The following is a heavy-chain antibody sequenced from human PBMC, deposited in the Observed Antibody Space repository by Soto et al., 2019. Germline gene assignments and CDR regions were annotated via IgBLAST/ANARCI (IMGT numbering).Heavy chain of an antibody. D-gene: IGHD4-17*01. Sequence: QVQLVQSGAEVKKPGSSVKVSCKASGGTFSSYTISWVRQAPGQGLEWMGRIIPILGIANYAQKFQGRVTITADKSTSTAYMELSSLRSEETAVYYCAREYGDRGGWFDPWGQGTLVTVSS. CDR2: IIPILGIA. J-gene: IGHJ5*02. CDR1: GGTFSSYT. V-gene: IGHV1-69*02. CDR3: AREYGDRGGWFDP.